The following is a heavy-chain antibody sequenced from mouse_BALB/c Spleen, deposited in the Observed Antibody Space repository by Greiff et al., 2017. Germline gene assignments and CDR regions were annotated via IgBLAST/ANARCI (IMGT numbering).Heavy chain of an antibody. CDR2: IDPETGGT. CDR1: GYTFTDYE. CDR3: TGWAY. J-gene: IGHJ3*01. Sequence: QVQLKESGAELVRPGASVTLSCKASGYTFTDYEMHWVKQTPVHGLEWIGAIDPETGGTAYNQKFKGKATLTADKSSSTAYMELRSLTSEDSAVYYCTGWAYWGQGTLVTVSA. V-gene: IGHV1-15*01.